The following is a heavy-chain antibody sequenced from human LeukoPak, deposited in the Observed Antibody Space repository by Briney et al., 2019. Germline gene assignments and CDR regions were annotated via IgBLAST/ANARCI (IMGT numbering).Heavy chain of an antibody. CDR1: GGSISDYF. V-gene: IGHV4-59*01. D-gene: IGHD2-2*02. Sequence: PSETLSLTCTVSGGSISDYFWTWIRQPPGKGLEWIGYIYYSGSTNYNPSLKSRVTISVDTSKKQFSLKLSSVTAADTAVYYCARIGYCSSTSCYIGDGMDVWGQGTTVTVSS. J-gene: IGHJ6*02. CDR2: IYYSGST. CDR3: ARIGYCSSTSCYIGDGMDV.